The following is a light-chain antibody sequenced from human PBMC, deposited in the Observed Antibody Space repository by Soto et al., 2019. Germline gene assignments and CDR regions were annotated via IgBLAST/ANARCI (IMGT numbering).Light chain of an antibody. Sequence: EIVMTQSPATVSVSPGERVTLSCRASRSVSRNLAWYQQKPGQAPRLLIYGASTRATGIPVRFSGSGSGTEFTLTISSLQSEDFAVYYCQQYENWPPWTFGQGTKVEI. CDR2: GAS. CDR3: QQYENWPPWT. V-gene: IGKV3-15*01. CDR1: RSVSRN. J-gene: IGKJ1*01.